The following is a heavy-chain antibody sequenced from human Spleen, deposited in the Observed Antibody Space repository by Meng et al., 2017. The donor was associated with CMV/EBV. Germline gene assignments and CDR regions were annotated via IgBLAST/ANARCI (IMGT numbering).Heavy chain of an antibody. CDR2: ISWNGGRI. J-gene: IGHJ6*02. CDR3: ATDSYVDIVATTMIPDYYYGMDV. D-gene: IGHD5-12*01. V-gene: IGHV3-9*01. CDR1: GFTFDDYA. Sequence: SLKISCAASGFTFDDYAMHWVRQVPGKGLEWVSGISWNGGRIAYADSVRGRFTISRDNAKNSLFLQMDSVRAEDTALYYCATDSYVDIVATTMIPDYYYGMDVWGQGTTVTVSS.